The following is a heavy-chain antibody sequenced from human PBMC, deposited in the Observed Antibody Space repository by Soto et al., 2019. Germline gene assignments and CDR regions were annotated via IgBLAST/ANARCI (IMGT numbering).Heavy chain of an antibody. V-gene: IGHV3-48*03. CDR2: ISASGDTV. CDR3: AGLSVTGGVDV. J-gene: IGHJ6*02. CDR1: GLTSSGIE. D-gene: IGHD2-21*02. Sequence: EVRLEESGGGFVQPGGALRLSCVFSGLTSSGIELNWVRQAAGEGLEWLSYISASGDTVDYIDSVRGRFTISIDNAKHSLSLQMSALRVEDTAVYYCAGLSVTGGVDVWGQGTKVTVSS.